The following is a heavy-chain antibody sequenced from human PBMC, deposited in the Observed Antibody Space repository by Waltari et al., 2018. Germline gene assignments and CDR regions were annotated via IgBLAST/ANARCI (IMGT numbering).Heavy chain of an antibody. CDR1: GFTFSSYA. CDR2: ISGSGGST. J-gene: IGHJ2*01. V-gene: IGHV3-23*01. CDR3: AKEPEYDFWSGTHWYFDL. D-gene: IGHD3-3*01. Sequence: EVQLLESGGGLVQPGGSLRLSCAASGFTFSSYAMSWVRQAPGKGLEWVSAISGSGGSTYYADSVKGRFTISRDNSKNTLYLQMNSLRAEDTAVYYCAKEPEYDFWSGTHWYFDLWGRGTLVTVSS.